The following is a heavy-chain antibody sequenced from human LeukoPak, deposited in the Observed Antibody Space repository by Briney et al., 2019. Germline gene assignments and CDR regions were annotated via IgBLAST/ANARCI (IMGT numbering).Heavy chain of an antibody. V-gene: IGHV3-23*01. CDR1: GFTFSSYS. CDR2: VSGSGGIT. CDR3: AKDVVYGSGQSHPSDY. D-gene: IGHD3-3*01. Sequence: GGSLRLSCAASGFTFSSYSMNWVRQAPGKGVEWVSSVSGSGGITYYADSMKGRFTISRDNSKNTLFLQMNSLRGEDTAVYYWAKDVVYGSGQSHPSDYWGQGTLVTVSS. J-gene: IGHJ4*02.